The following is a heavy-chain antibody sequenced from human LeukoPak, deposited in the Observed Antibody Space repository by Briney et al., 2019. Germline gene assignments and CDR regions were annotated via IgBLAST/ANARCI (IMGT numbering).Heavy chain of an antibody. J-gene: IGHJ4*02. V-gene: IGHV3-23*01. CDR1: GFTFNTYA. D-gene: IGHD2-15*01. CDR2: ISGSGDST. CDR3: AKNSGGSCYGSIDY. Sequence: GGSLRLSCAASGFTFNTYAMSWVRQAPGKGLEWVSAISGSGDSTYYAGSVKGRFTISRDNSKNTLYLQMNRLRAEDTAVYYCAKNSGGSCYGSIDYWGQGTLVTVSS.